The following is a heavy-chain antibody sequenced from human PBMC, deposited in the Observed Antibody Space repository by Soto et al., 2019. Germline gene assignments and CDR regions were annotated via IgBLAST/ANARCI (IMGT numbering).Heavy chain of an antibody. CDR2: ISGSGSIT. J-gene: IGHJ4*02. CDR3: AKGRFHYDSGSYFDY. V-gene: IGHV3-11*01. Sequence: QVQLVESGGGLVKPGGSLRLSCAASGFTFSDYYMSWFRQAPGKGLEWVSYISGSGSITHDADSVKGRFTISRDNAKNSLYLQMNSLRAEDTAIYYCAKGRFHYDSGSYFDYWGQGTLVTVSS. CDR1: GFTFSDYY. D-gene: IGHD3-22*01.